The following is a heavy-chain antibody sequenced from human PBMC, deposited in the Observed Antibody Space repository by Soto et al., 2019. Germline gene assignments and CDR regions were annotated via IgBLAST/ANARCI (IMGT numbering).Heavy chain of an antibody. CDR2: MSYDGSNK. Sequence: GGSLRLSCAASGFTFSSYGMHWVRQAPGKGLEWVAVMSYDGSNKYYADSVKGRFTISRDNSKNTLYLQMNSLRAEDTAVYYFENTPSKLLLEPHDYWGQGTLVTVSS. CDR1: GFTFSSYG. V-gene: IGHV3-30*18. J-gene: IGHJ4*01. D-gene: IGHD3-10*01. CDR3: ENTPSKLLLEPHDY.